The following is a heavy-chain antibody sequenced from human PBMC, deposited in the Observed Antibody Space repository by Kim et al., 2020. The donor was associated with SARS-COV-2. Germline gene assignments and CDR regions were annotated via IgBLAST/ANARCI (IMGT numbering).Heavy chain of an antibody. CDR3: ARGHLTYYYGSGNLYYYM. J-gene: IGHJ6*03. CDR1: GGSFSGYY. V-gene: IGHV4-34*01. Sequence: SETLSLTCAVYGGSFSGYYWSWIRQPPGKGLEWIGEINHSGSTNYNPSLKSRVTISVDTSKNQFSLKLSPVTAADPAVFYCARGHLTYYYGSGNLYYYM. D-gene: IGHD3-10*01. CDR2: INHSGST.